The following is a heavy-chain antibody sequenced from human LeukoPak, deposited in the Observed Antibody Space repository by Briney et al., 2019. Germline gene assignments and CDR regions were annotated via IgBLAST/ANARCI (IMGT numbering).Heavy chain of an antibody. Sequence: GGSLRLSCAASGFTFSSYNMNWVRQAPGKGLEWVASIRSVSSSIYYADSVKGRFTISRDDAKNSLYLQMNSLRADDTAVYSCARDGFPSYYYDSSGYYWGGAFAIWGQGTMVTVSS. CDR2: IRSVSSSI. CDR3: ARDGFPSYYYDSSGYYWGGAFAI. J-gene: IGHJ3*02. D-gene: IGHD3-22*01. V-gene: IGHV3-21*01. CDR1: GFTFSSYN.